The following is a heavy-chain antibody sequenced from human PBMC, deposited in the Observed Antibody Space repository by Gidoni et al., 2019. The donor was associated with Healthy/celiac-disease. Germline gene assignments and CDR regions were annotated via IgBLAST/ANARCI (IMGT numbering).Heavy chain of an antibody. CDR3: AKSRQLWAPDAFDI. J-gene: IGHJ3*02. Sequence: EVQLLESGGGLVQPGGSMRLSCAASGFTFSSYAMRWVRQAPGKGLECASAIGGSGGSTYSADSVKGRFTTSRDNSKTPLYLQMNSLRAEDTAVYYCAKSRQLWAPDAFDIWGQGTMVTVSS. CDR2: IGGSGGST. CDR1: GFTFSSYA. V-gene: IGHV3-23*01. D-gene: IGHD5-18*01.